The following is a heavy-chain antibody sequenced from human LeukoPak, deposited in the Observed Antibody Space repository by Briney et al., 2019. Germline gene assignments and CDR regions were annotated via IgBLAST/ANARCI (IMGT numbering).Heavy chain of an antibody. CDR1: GDTFTSYG. J-gene: IGHJ6*03. Sequence: ASVNVSCKASGDTFTSYGISWVRQAPGQGLEWMGWISAYNGNTNYAQKLQGRVTMTTDTSTSTAYIELRSLRSDDTAVYYCAREGSDGARSPMDVWGKGTTVIVSS. CDR2: ISAYNGNT. D-gene: IGHD3-10*01. CDR3: AREGSDGARSPMDV. V-gene: IGHV1-18*01.